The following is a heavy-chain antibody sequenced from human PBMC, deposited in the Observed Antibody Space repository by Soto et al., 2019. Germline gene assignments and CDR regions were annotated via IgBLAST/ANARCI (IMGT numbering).Heavy chain of an antibody. D-gene: IGHD6-6*01. CDR3: ALSSSGRYYYYMDV. CDR2: IYYSGST. V-gene: IGHV4-59*01. CDR1: GCSISSYY. J-gene: IGHJ6*03. Sequence: SETLSLTCTVSGCSISSYYWSWIRQPPGKGLEWIGYIYYSGSTNYNPSLKSRVTISVDTSKNQFSLKLSSVTAADTAVYYCALSSSGRYYYYMDVWGKGTTVTVSS.